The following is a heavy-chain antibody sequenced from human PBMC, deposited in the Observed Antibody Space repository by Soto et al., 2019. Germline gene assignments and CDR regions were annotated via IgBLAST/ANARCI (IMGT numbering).Heavy chain of an antibody. CDR3: ARSPLGYDYVRQTWREVGDSFDI. V-gene: IGHV4-34*12. J-gene: IGHJ3*02. CDR2: LIHGGST. CDR1: GASLGGFH. Sequence: QVRLEQWGAGLLKPSENLSLTCAIYGASLGGFHWTWLRQAPGKGLEWIGELIHGGSTNYNPSLKSRVSFSLDTSKNQFSLHLMSVTAADTAVYYCARSPLGYDYVRQTWREVGDSFDIWGRGTMVTVSS. D-gene: IGHD3-16*01.